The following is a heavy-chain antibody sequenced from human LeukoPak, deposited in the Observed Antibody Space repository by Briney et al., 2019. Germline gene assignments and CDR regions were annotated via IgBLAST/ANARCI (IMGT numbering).Heavy chain of an antibody. CDR3: ARDSDSSGWLDYYMDV. CDR2: ISSSGDYR. CDR1: GFTFDDYG. V-gene: IGHV3-21*01. Sequence: PGGSLRLSCAASGFTFDDYGMSWVRQAPGKGLEWVSSISSSGDYRYYTDSVKGRFTISRDNAKNSLYLQMNSLRAEDTAVYYCARDSDSSGWLDYYMDVWGKGTTVTISS. D-gene: IGHD6-19*01. J-gene: IGHJ6*03.